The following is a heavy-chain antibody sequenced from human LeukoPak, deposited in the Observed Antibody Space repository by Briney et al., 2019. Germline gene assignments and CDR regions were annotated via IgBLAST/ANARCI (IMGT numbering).Heavy chain of an antibody. V-gene: IGHV5-51*01. J-gene: IGHJ4*02. Sequence: GESLKISCQGSGYSFTNYWIAWVRQMPGKGLEWMGGIYPGDSHTRYSPSFQGQVTISADKSIGTAYLQWSSLKASDIAMYYCARPSGGYAKPFDYWGQGTLVTVSS. CDR1: GYSFTNYW. CDR2: IYPGDSHT. D-gene: IGHD5-12*01. CDR3: ARPSGGYAKPFDY.